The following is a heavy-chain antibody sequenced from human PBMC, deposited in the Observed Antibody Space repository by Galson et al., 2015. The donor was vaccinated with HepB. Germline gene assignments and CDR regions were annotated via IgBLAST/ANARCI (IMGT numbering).Heavy chain of an antibody. Sequence: SLRLSCAASGFTFSNYPMHWVRQAPGKGLEWVAVISYDGSNKYYPVSVQGRFTISRDSSKNTLYLQMNSLREDDTAVYYCARDADFWGGSPLGGKGKLDYWGQGILVTVSS. V-gene: IGHV3-30-3*01. CDR1: GFTFSNYP. J-gene: IGHJ4*02. CDR2: ISYDGSNK. CDR3: ARDADFWGGSPLGGKGKLDY. D-gene: IGHD3-3*01.